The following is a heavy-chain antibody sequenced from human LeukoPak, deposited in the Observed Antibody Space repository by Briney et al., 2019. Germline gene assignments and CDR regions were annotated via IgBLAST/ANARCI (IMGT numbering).Heavy chain of an antibody. Sequence: SETLSLTCTVSGGSVSSGSYYWSWIRQPPGKGLEWIGYIYYSGSTNYNPSLKSRVTISVDTSKNQFSLKLSSVTAADTAVYYCARVGATYDAFDIWGQGTMVAVSS. V-gene: IGHV4-61*01. J-gene: IGHJ3*02. CDR1: GGSVSSGSYY. CDR2: IYYSGST. CDR3: ARVGATYDAFDI. D-gene: IGHD1-26*01.